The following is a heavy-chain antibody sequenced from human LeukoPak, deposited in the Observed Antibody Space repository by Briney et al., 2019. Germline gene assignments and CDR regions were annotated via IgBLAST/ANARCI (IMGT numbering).Heavy chain of an antibody. CDR2: IIPIFGTA. D-gene: IGHD3-16*01. Sequence: SVKVSCKASGGTFSSYAISWVRQAPGQGLEWMGGIIPIFGTANYAQKFQGRVTITADESTSTAYMELSSLRSEDTAMYYCARGGSDSYMDVWGKGTTVTVSS. CDR1: GGTFSSYA. V-gene: IGHV1-69*13. J-gene: IGHJ6*03. CDR3: ARGGSDSYMDV.